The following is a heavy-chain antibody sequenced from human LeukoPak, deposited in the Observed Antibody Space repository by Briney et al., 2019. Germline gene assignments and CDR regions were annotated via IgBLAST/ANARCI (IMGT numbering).Heavy chain of an antibody. CDR1: GGSISSYY. J-gene: IGHJ4*02. Sequence: SETLSLTCTVSGGSISSYYWSWIRQPAGKGLEWIGRIYASGSTNYNPSLKSRVTMSVDTSKNQFSLKLSSVTAADTAVYYCATERAAAGTGDYFDYWGQGTLVTVSS. V-gene: IGHV4-4*07. CDR3: ATERAAAGTGDYFDY. CDR2: IYASGST. D-gene: IGHD6-13*01.